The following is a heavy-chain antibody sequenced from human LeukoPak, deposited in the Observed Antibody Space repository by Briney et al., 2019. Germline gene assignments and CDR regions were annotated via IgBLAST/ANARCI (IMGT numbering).Heavy chain of an antibody. V-gene: IGHV1-2*02. D-gene: IGHD3-3*01. CDR3: ARDSNDFWSGHYDY. J-gene: IGHJ4*02. CDR2: INPNSGGT. Sequence: ASVKVSCKASGYTFTGYYMHWVRQAPGQGLEWMGWINPNSGGTNYAQKFQGRVTMTRDTSISTAYMELSRLRSDDTAVYYCARDSNDFWSGHYDYWGQGTLVTVSS. CDR1: GYTFTGYY.